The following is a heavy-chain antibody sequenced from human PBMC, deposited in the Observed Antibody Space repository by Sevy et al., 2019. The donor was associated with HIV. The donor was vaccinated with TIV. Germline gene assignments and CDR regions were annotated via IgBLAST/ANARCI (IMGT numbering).Heavy chain of an antibody. CDR3: ARHGSATMIVVVADDAFDI. J-gene: IGHJ3*02. Sequence: SETLSLTCTVSGGSISSSSYYWGWIRQPPGKGLEWIGSIYYSGGTYYNPSLKSRVTISVDTSKNQFSLKLSSVTAADTAVYYCARHGSATMIVVVADDAFDIWGQGTMVTVSS. D-gene: IGHD3-22*01. CDR2: IYYSGGT. V-gene: IGHV4-39*01. CDR1: GGSISSSSYY.